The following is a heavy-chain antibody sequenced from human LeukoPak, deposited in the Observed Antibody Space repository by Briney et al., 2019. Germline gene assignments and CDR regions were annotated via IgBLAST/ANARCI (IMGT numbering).Heavy chain of an antibody. V-gene: IGHV3-74*01. CDR1: GFTFTSYW. D-gene: IGHD6-6*01. CDR3: ARGGIAARPVDY. Sequence: GGSLRLSCAVSGFTFTSYWMHWVRQAPGKGLVWISRINSDGSSIGYADSVKGRFTISRDNAKNTLYLQMNSLRVDDTAVYYCARGGIAARPVDYWGQGTLVTVSS. J-gene: IGHJ4*02. CDR2: INSDGSSI.